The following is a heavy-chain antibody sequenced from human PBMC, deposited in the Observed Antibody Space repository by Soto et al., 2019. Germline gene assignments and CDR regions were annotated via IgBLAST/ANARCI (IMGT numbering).Heavy chain of an antibody. CDR2: IYYTGST. Sequence: SDPVSLSCPISGLAISTYYLPWIRQPPGKGLEWIGYIYYTGSTSYNPSLRSRVTISVDTSKNEFSLELRSVTAADTAVYYCVRGGKRYSTDCGQGMLGTV. CDR1: GLAISTYY. J-gene: IGHJ4*02. V-gene: IGHV4-59*01. CDR3: VRGGKRYSTD. D-gene: IGHD5-12*01.